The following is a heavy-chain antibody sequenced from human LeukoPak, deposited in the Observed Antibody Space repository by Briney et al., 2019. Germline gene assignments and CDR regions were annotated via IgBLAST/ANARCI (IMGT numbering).Heavy chain of an antibody. V-gene: IGHV3-48*01. CDR1: GFTFSSYS. CDR2: ISSSSSTI. J-gene: IGHJ4*02. D-gene: IGHD3-3*01. CDR3: AKARLSVRFLEWLLYFDY. Sequence: PGGSLRLSCAASGFTFSSYSMNWVRQAPGRGLEWVSYISSSSSTIYYADSVRGRFTISRDNAKNSLYLQMNSLRAEDTAVYYCAKARLSVRFLEWLLYFDYWGQGTLVTVSS.